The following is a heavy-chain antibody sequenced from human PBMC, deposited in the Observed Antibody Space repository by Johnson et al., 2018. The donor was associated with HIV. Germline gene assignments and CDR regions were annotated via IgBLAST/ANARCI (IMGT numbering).Heavy chain of an antibody. CDR3: ARAEGEYDAFDI. CDR2: IWYDGSNK. Sequence: QVQLVESGGGVVQPGRSLRLSCAASGFTFSSYGMHWVRQAPGKGLEWVAVIWYDGSNKYYADSVKGRFTISRDNSKNTLYLQMNSLGAEDTAVYYCARAEGEYDAFDIWGQGTMVTVSS. V-gene: IGHV3-30*19. CDR1: GFTFSSYG. J-gene: IGHJ3*02. D-gene: IGHD2/OR15-2a*01.